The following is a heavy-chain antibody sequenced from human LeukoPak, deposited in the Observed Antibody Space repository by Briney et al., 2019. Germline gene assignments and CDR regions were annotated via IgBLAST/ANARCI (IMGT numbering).Heavy chain of an antibody. CDR3: AKDGMTTVTRPDY. CDR1: AITLRSNG. Sequence: GGSLRLSCAASAITLRSNGIYRLRQAPGQGLEWVAVISDDANNKYYADSVKGRFTISRDNSKNTLYLQTNTLRAEDTAVYYCAKDGMTTVTRPDYWGQGTLVTVSS. J-gene: IGHJ4*02. V-gene: IGHV3-30*18. D-gene: IGHD4-17*01. CDR2: ISDDANNK.